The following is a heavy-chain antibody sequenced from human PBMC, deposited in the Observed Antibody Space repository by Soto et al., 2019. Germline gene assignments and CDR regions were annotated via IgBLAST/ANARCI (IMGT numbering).Heavy chain of an antibody. Sequence: QLQLQESGPGLVKPSETLSLTCTVSGGSISSSSYYWGWIRQPPGKGLEWIGSIYYSGSTYYNPSLRSRVTISVDTSKNQFSLTRSSVTAADTAVYYCRVWDGDASFYYYYGMDVWGQGTTVTVSS. CDR1: GGSISSSSYY. D-gene: IGHD4-17*01. V-gene: IGHV4-39*01. CDR2: IYYSGST. J-gene: IGHJ6*02. CDR3: RVWDGDASFYYYYGMDV.